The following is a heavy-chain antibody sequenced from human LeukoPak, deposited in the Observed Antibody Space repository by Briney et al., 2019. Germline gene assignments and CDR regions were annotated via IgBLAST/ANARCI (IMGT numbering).Heavy chain of an antibody. CDR3: ARRLDSSGYYYEVRYFDY. J-gene: IGHJ4*02. V-gene: IGHV4-34*01. D-gene: IGHD3-22*01. CDR1: GGSFSGYY. CDR2: INHSGST. Sequence: SETLSLTCAVYGGSFSGYYWSWIRQPPGKGLEWIGEINHSGSTNYNPSLKSRVTISVDTSKNQFSLKLSSVTAADTAVYYCARRLDSSGYYYEVRYFDYWGQGTLVTISS.